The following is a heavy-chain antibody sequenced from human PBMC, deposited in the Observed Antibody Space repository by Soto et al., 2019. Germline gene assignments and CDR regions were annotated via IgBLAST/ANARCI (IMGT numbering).Heavy chain of an antibody. CDR1: GGSISSYY. CDR3: ASTIFGVVEEDYYYMDV. Sequence: SETLSLTCTVSGGSISSYYWSWIRQPPGKGLEWIGYIYYSGSTNYNPSLKSRVTISVDTSKNQFSLKLSSVTAADTAVYYCASTIFGVVEEDYYYMDVWGKGTTVTVSS. CDR2: IYYSGST. V-gene: IGHV4-59*01. J-gene: IGHJ6*03. D-gene: IGHD3-3*01.